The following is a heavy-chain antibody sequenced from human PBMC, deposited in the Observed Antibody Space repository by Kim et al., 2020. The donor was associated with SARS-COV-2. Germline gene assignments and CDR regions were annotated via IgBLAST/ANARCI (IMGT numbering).Heavy chain of an antibody. CDR1: GGTFSSYA. D-gene: IGHD6-19*01. Sequence: SVKVSCKASGGTFSSYAISWVRQAPGQGLEWMGGIIPIFGTANYAQKFQGRVTITADESTSTAYMELSSLRSEDTAVYYCASPGRGYSSGWSHYYYYGMDVWGQGTTVTVSS. J-gene: IGHJ6*02. V-gene: IGHV1-69*13. CDR2: IIPIFGTA. CDR3: ASPGRGYSSGWSHYYYYGMDV.